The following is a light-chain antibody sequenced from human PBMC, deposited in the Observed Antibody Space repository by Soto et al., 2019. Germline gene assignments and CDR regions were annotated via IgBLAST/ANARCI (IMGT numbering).Light chain of an antibody. CDR1: QSVFSS. V-gene: IGKV3-15*01. Sequence: ENVLTQSPGTLSVSPGERATLSCRASQSVFSSLAWYQQKPGQAPRLLIYGAATRATGIPARFSGSGSGTEFTLTISSLQSEDFAVYYCQQYHNWPAFGQGTKVEIK. CDR2: GAA. J-gene: IGKJ1*01. CDR3: QQYHNWPA.